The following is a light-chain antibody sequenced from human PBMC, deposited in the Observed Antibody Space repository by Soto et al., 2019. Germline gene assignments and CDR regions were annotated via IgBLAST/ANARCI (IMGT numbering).Light chain of an antibody. J-gene: IGLJ1*01. V-gene: IGLV2-14*01. CDR1: SSDVDTYDY. CDR2: DVI. Sequence: QSVLTQPASVSGSPGQSITISCSGTSSDVDTYDYVSWYQQHPGKAPKLMIYDVINRPSGVSDRFFGFKSDTTASLTISGLQAEDEADYYCSSYTSSLYVFGTGTKVTVL. CDR3: SSYTSSLYV.